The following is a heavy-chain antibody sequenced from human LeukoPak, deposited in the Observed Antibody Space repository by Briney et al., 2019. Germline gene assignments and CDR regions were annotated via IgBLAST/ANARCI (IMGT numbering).Heavy chain of an antibody. CDR2: INTDGSST. J-gene: IGHJ4*02. V-gene: IGHV3-74*01. Sequence: AGGSLRLSCAASGFTFSSYWMHWVRQAPGKGLVWVSRINTDGSSTSYADSVKGRFTISRDNAKNTLYLQMNSLRAEDTAVYYCARGCELLPPDYWGQGTLVTVSS. CDR1: GFTFSSYW. D-gene: IGHD1-26*01. CDR3: ARGCELLPPDY.